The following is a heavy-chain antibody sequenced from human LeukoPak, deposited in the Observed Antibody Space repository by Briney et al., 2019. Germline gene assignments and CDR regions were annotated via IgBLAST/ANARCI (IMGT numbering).Heavy chain of an antibody. V-gene: IGHV3-7*01. CDR3: AKNWFDP. CDR2: IKQDGSEK. Sequence: GGSLRLSCAASGFTFSSYAMSWVRQAPGKGLEWVANIKQDGSEKYYVDSVKGRFTISRDNAKNSLYLQMNSLRAEDTAVYYCAKNWFDPWGQGTLVTVSS. CDR1: GFTFSSYA. J-gene: IGHJ5*02.